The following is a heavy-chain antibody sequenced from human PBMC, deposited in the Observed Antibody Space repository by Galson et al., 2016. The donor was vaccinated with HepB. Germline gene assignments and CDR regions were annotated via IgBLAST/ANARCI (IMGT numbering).Heavy chain of an antibody. Sequence: SLRLSCAASGFTLSSYTMSWVRQAPGEGLEWVSILDHTGDITYYADSVKGRFTISRDNSENRMYLQMNSLRAEDTASYYCTKIGSGYFEYWGRGTLVTVSS. V-gene: IGHV3-23*01. J-gene: IGHJ4*02. CDR3: TKIGSGYFEY. D-gene: IGHD2-15*01. CDR2: LDHTGDIT. CDR1: GFTLSSYT.